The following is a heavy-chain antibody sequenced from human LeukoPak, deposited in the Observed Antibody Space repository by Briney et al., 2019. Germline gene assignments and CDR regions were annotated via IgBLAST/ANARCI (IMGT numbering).Heavy chain of an antibody. CDR1: GGTFSSYA. Sequence: SVKVSCKASGGTFSSYAISWVRQAPGQGLEWMGGIIPIFGTANYAQKFQGRVTITADESTSTVYMELSSLRSEDTAVYYCARDLLLYDSSGYYSHFDYWGQGTLVTVSS. CDR3: ARDLLLYDSSGYYSHFDY. J-gene: IGHJ4*02. CDR2: IIPIFGTA. D-gene: IGHD3-22*01. V-gene: IGHV1-69*01.